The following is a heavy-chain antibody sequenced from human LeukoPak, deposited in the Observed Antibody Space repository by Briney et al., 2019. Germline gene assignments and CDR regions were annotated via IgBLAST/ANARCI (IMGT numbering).Heavy chain of an antibody. J-gene: IGHJ4*02. D-gene: IGHD2-2*01. V-gene: IGHV3-15*01. CDR3: TTEILVVPAAINAMALFDY. CDR1: GFTFSNAW. Sequence: PGGSLRLTCAASGFTFSNAWMSWVRQAPGKGLEWVGRIKSKSDGGATDYAAPVKGRFTISRDDSKNTLYLQMNSLKTEDTAVYYCTTEILVVPAAINAMALFDYWGQGTLVTVSS. CDR2: IKSKSDGGAT.